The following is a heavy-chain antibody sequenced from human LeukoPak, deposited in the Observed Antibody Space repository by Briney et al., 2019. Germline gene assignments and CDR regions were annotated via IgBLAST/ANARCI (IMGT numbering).Heavy chain of an antibody. D-gene: IGHD6-6*01. J-gene: IGHJ4*02. CDR3: ARDRYSSSSPFDY. CDR2: IWYDGSNK. Sequence: GGSLRLSCAASGFTFSSYGMHWVRQAPGKGLGWVAVIWYDGSNKYYADSVKGRFTISRDNSKNTLYLQMNSLRAEDTAVYYCARDRYSSSSPFDYWGQGTLVTVSS. V-gene: IGHV3-33*01. CDR1: GFTFSSYG.